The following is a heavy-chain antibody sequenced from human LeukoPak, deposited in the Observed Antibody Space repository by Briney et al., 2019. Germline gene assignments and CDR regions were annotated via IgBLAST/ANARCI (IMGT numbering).Heavy chain of an antibody. Sequence: ASLKTSFQASGYTFTTYDMHFVPQAPGPSLESIGIINPSGGRTSYAEKFQGRVTMTRDTSTSTVYMELSSLRSEDTAVYYCAAAYPPGVLAAKLGAWFDPWGQGTLVTVSS. J-gene: IGHJ5*02. CDR2: INPSGGRT. V-gene: IGHV1-46*01. D-gene: IGHD6-25*01. CDR3: AAAYPPGVLAAKLGAWFDP. CDR1: GYTFTTYD.